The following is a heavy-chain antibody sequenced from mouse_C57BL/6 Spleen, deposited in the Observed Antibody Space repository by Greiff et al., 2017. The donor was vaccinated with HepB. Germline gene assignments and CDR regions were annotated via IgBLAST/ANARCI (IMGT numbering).Heavy chain of an antibody. D-gene: IGHD2-4*01. CDR1: GYSFTSYY. CDR3: ARWVYYDYGYYAMDY. Sequence: QVQLQQSGPELVKPGASVKISCKASGYSFTSYYIHWVKQRPGQGLEWIGWIYPGSGNTKYNEKFKGKATLTADTSSSTAYMQLSSLTSEDSAVYYCARWVYYDYGYYAMDYWGQGTSVTVSS. V-gene: IGHV1-66*01. J-gene: IGHJ4*01. CDR2: IYPGSGNT.